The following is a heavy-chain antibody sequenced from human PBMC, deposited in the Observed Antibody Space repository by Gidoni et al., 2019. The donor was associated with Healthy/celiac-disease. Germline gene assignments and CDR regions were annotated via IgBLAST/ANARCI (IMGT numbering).Heavy chain of an antibody. V-gene: IGHV4-39*01. CDR1: GGSISSSSYY. CDR2: IYYSGST. D-gene: IGHD6-13*01. CDR3: ARHQLSSVEFAAAGKADGLAY. J-gene: IGHJ4*02. Sequence: QLQLQESGPGLVKPSETLSLTCTVSGGSISSSSYYWGWIRQPPGKGLEWIGSIYYSGSTYYNPSLKSRVTISVDTSKNQFSLKLSSVTAADTAVYYCARHQLSSVEFAAAGKADGLAYWGQGTLVTVSS.